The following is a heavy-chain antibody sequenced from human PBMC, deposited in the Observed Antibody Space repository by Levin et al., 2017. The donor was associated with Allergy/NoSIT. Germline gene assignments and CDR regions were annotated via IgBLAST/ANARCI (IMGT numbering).Heavy chain of an antibody. Sequence: SQTLSLTCTVSGGSISSYYWSWVRQPPGKGLEWIGYIYYSGSTNYNPSLKSRFTFSIDTSKNHFSLKLSSVTAADTAVYYCAGWGSANDAFDIWGQGTMVTVSS. J-gene: IGHJ3*02. CDR1: GGSISSYY. D-gene: IGHD3-10*01. CDR3: AGWGSANDAFDI. CDR2: IYYSGST. V-gene: IGHV4-59*01.